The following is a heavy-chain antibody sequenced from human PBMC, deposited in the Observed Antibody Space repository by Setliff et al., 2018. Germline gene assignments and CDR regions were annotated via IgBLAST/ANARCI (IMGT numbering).Heavy chain of an antibody. D-gene: IGHD3-3*01. Sequence: SGPTLVNPTQTLTLTCTFSGFSLSTSGMCVSWIRQPPGKALEWLARIDWDDDKYYSTSLKTRLTISKDTSKNQVVLTMTSVDPVDTATYYCARCITIFGVVIPNAFDYWGRGTLVTVSS. J-gene: IGHJ4*02. CDR2: IDWDDDK. CDR3: ARCITIFGVVIPNAFDY. CDR1: GFSLSTSGMC. V-gene: IGHV2-70*11.